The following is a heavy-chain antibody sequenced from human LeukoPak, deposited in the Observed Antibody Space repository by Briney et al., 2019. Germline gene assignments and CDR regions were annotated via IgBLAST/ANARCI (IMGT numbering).Heavy chain of an antibody. CDR1: GFTFDDYT. CDR2: ISWDGGST. V-gene: IGHV3-43*01. J-gene: IGHJ6*03. CDR3: AKAQGNYYYMDV. Sequence: GGSLRLSCAASGFTFDDYTMHWVRHAPGKGLEWVSLISWDGGSTYYADSVKGRFTISRDNSKNSLYLQMNSLRTEDTALYYCAKAQGNYYYMDVWGKGTTVTISS.